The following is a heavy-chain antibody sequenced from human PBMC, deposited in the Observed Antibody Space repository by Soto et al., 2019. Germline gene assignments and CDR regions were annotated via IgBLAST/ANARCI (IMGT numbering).Heavy chain of an antibody. CDR2: INAYNGNT. CDR1: CYTFISYG. D-gene: IGHD2-2*01. Sequence: SVEVSFKASCYTFISYGISWVRQAPGQGLEWLGWINAYNGNTNYAQKFQGRVTITTDTSTSTAYMELKSLRSDDTAVYYCAGSSSFYSPFDYWGQGTLVTVSS. V-gene: IGHV1-18*01. J-gene: IGHJ4*01. CDR3: AGSSSFYSPFDY.